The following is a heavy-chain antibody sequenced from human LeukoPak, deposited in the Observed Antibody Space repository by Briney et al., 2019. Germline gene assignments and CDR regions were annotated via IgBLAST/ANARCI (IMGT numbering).Heavy chain of an antibody. V-gene: IGHV3-11*04. Sequence: GGSLRLSCAASGFPFSDYHVTWIRQAPGKGLEWIAYISSRGSDTYYADSVKGRFTISRDNAKNSVYLQINSLRAEDKAVYYCASGEGSGSDYWGQGTLVTVSS. CDR1: GFPFSDYH. CDR3: ASGEGSGSDY. CDR2: ISSRGSDT. D-gene: IGHD3-10*01. J-gene: IGHJ4*02.